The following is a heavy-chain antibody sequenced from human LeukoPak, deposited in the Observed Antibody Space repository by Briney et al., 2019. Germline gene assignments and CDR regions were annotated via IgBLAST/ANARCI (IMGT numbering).Heavy chain of an antibody. CDR3: AVLFTIFGVVSSDAFDI. CDR1: GYSISSGYY. Sequence: SETLSLTCAVSGYSISSGYYWGWIRRPPGKGVEGIGIIYHSGSTYYTPSLKSRVTISVYTSKNQFSLKLSSVTAADTAVYYCAVLFTIFGVVSSDAFDIWGQGTMVTVSS. CDR2: IYHSGST. V-gene: IGHV4-38-2*01. J-gene: IGHJ3*02. D-gene: IGHD3-3*01.